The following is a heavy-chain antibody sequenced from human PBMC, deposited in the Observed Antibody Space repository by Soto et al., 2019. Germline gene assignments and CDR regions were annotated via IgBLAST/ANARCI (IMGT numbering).Heavy chain of an antibody. CDR3: ARAGVAASQPFDP. CDR1: GYTFTSYG. Sequence: ASVKVSCKASGYTFTSYGITWVRQAPGQGLEWMGWISGYSGNTRYAQKFQGRVTMTTDTSTTTAYMELRSLRSDDTAVYYCARAGVAASQPFDPSGQGTLVTVSS. J-gene: IGHJ5*02. CDR2: ISGYSGNT. V-gene: IGHV1-18*01. D-gene: IGHD2-15*01.